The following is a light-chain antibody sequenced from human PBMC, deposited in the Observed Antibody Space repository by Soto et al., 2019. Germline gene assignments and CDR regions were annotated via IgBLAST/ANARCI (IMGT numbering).Light chain of an antibody. CDR2: DVS. CDR3: SSFTSSRSYV. CDR1: SSDVGSYNS. J-gene: IGLJ1*01. V-gene: IGLV2-14*03. Sequence: QSVLAQPASVSGSPGQSLTISCTGTSSDVGSYNSVSWYQQYPGKGTTLMIHDVSNRPSWVSNRVSGSKSGNTASLTISGLQAEDEADYYCSSFTSSRSYVFGSGTKVTVL.